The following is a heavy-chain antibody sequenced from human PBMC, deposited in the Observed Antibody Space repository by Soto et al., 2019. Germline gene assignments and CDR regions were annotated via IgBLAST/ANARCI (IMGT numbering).Heavy chain of an antibody. D-gene: IGHD2-2*01. CDR3: AKSRRAADMVFDY. Sequence: PGGSLRLSCVASGFTFSSDFMSWVRQAPGKGLEWVSSVDGSGGDTYYIDSVRGRFTISRDNSRNTLHLEMNSLRAEDTALYYCAKSRRAADMVFDYWGQGTLVTVSS. V-gene: IGHV3-23*01. J-gene: IGHJ4*02. CDR2: VDGSGGDT. CDR1: GFTFSSDF.